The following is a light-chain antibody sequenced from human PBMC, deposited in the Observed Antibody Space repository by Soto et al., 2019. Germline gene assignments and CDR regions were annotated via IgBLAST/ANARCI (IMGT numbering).Light chain of an antibody. Sequence: EIVMTQSPATLSVSPGERATLSCRASQSVSRNLAWYQQKPGQAPRLLIYGASARATGIPDRFSGSGSGTEFTLIISSRQSEDFAVYYWQQYNSWPPITFGQGTRLEIK. J-gene: IGKJ5*01. CDR3: QQYNSWPPIT. CDR2: GAS. CDR1: QSVSRN. V-gene: IGKV3-15*01.